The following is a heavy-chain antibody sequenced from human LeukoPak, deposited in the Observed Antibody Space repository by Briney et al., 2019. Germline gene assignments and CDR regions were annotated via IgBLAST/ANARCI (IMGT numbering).Heavy chain of an antibody. D-gene: IGHD3-3*01. CDR3: AKDHGPTYYDFWSGSSFDY. CDR2: ISGSGGST. J-gene: IGHJ4*02. Sequence: PGGSLRLSCAASGFTFSSYSMNWVRQAPGKGLEWVSAISGSGGSTYYADSVKGRFTISRDNSKNTLYLQMNSLRAEDTAVYYCAKDHGPTYYDFWSGSSFDYWGQGTLVTVSS. CDR1: GFTFSSYS. V-gene: IGHV3-23*01.